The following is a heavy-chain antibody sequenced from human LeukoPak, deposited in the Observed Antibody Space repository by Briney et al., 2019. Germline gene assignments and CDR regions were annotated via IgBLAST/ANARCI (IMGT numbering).Heavy chain of an antibody. V-gene: IGHV3-23*01. D-gene: IGHD1-1*01. CDR1: GFTFSSYA. J-gene: IGHJ4*02. CDR2: ISGSGGST. CDR3: XXXXXXXXXXYKPPYYFDY. Sequence: PGGSLRLSCAASGFTFSSYAMSWVRQAPGKGLEWVSAISGSGGSTYYADSVKGRFTISRDNSKNTLYLQMNSLRAEDTAVYYXXXXXXXXXXXYKPPYYFDYWGQGTLVTVSS.